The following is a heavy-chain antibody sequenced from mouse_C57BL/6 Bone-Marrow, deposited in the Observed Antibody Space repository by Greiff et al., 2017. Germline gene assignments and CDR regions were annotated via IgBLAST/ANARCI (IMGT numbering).Heavy chain of an antibody. Sequence: QVQLQQSGPELVKPGASVKISCKASGYAFSSSWMNWVKQRPGKGLEWIGRIYPGDGDTNYNGKFKGKATLTADKSSSTAYMQLSSLTSEDSAVXVCARGGYDAWFAYWGQGTLVTVSA. CDR1: GYAFSSSW. D-gene: IGHD2-2*01. CDR3: ARGGYDAWFAY. CDR2: IYPGDGDT. J-gene: IGHJ3*01. V-gene: IGHV1-82*01.